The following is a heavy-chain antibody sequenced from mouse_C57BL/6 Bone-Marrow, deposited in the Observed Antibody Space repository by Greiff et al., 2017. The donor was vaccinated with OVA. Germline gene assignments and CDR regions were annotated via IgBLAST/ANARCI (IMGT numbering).Heavy chain of an antibody. CDR3: ARIPIVTTKYAMDY. Sequence: QVTLKVSGPGILQPSQTLSLTCSFSGFSLSTFGMGVGWIRQPSGKGLVWLAHIWWDDDKYYNPALKSRPTISKDTSKNQVFLKIANVDTAETATYYCARIPIVTTKYAMDYWGQGTSVTVSS. CDR2: IWWDDDK. CDR1: GFSLSTFGMG. V-gene: IGHV8-8*01. J-gene: IGHJ4*01. D-gene: IGHD2-5*01.